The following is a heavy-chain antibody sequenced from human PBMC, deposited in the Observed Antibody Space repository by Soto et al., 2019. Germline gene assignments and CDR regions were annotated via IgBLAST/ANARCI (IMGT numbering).Heavy chain of an antibody. V-gene: IGHV4-59*02. Sequence: KPSETLSLTCTVSGDSVNTFFWSWIRQPPGQGLELIGFIYNGGSTDYNPSFQSRVTISLDTSKNQFFLKLSAVTAADTAVYYCARGGASSKWLDPWGQGTLVTVSS. D-gene: IGHD3-10*01. CDR3: ARGGASSKWLDP. CDR1: GDSVNTFF. CDR2: IYNGGST. J-gene: IGHJ5*02.